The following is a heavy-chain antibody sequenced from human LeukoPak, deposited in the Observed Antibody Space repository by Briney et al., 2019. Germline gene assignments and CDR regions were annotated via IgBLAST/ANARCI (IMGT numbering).Heavy chain of an antibody. J-gene: IGHJ4*02. D-gene: IGHD6-13*01. CDR1: GGSISSYY. CDR2: IYTSGST. V-gene: IGHV4-4*09. Sequence: SETLSLTCTVSGGSISSYYWSWIWQPPGKGLEWIGYIYTSGSTNYNPSLKSRVTISVDTSKNQFSLKLSSVTAADTAVYYCARHTTSWSSFDYWGQGTLVTVSS. CDR3: ARHTTSWSSFDY.